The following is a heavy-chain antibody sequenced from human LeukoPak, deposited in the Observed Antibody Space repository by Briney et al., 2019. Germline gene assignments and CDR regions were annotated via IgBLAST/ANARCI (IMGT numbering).Heavy chain of an antibody. D-gene: IGHD3-3*01. Sequence: GGSLRLSCAASGFTFSTYGMHWVRQAPGKGLEWVAFIRYDGSNKYYADSVKGRFTISRDNSKNTLYLQMNSLRAEDTAVYYCAKSFLVADNDYYYYMDVWGKGTTVTISS. J-gene: IGHJ6*03. V-gene: IGHV3-30*02. CDR3: AKSFLVADNDYYYYMDV. CDR1: GFTFSTYG. CDR2: IRYDGSNK.